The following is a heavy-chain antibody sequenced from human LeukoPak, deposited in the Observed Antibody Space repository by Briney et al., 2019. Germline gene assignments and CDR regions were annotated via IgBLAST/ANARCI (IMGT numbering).Heavy chain of an antibody. J-gene: IGHJ4*02. CDR1: GFTFSSYS. D-gene: IGHD3-9*01. Sequence: PGGSLRLSCTASGFTFSSYSMNWVRQAPGKGLEWVSYISSRSSPIYYADSVKGRFTVSRDNAKNSLYLQMNSLRDEDTAVYYCAKVLTSWNNAIFTGHYTDYWGQGNLVTVSS. CDR2: ISSRSSPI. CDR3: AKVLTSWNNAIFTGHYTDY. V-gene: IGHV3-48*02.